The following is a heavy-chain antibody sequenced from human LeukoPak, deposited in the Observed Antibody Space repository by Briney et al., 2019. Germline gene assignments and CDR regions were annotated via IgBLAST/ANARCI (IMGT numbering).Heavy chain of an antibody. CDR3: ARDQEDYYYGMDV. V-gene: IGHV4-30-4*01. CDR1: GGSISSGDYY. Sequence: PSGTLSLTCTVPGGSISSGDYYWSWIRQPPGKGLEWIGYIYYSGSTYYNPSLKSRVTISVDASKNQFSLKLSSVTAADTAVYYCARDQEDYYYGMDVWGQGTTVTVSS. CDR2: IYYSGST. J-gene: IGHJ6*02.